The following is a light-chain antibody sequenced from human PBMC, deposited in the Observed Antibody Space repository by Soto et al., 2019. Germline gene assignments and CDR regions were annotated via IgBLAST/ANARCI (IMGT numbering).Light chain of an antibody. J-gene: IGKJ1*01. CDR3: QQYGGSPT. CDR1: QSVSSDY. Sequence: IVLTQSPGTLSMSPGERATLSCRASQSVSSDYLAWYQQKPGQPPRLLIYGASSRATGSPDRFSGSGSGTDLTLTISRLEPGDFAVYYCQQYGGSPTFGQGTKVDIK. V-gene: IGKV3-20*01. CDR2: GAS.